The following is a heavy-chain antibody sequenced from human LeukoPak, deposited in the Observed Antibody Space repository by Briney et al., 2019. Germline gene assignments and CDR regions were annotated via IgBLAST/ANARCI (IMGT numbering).Heavy chain of an antibody. V-gene: IGHV5-51*01. D-gene: IGHD6-6*01. CDR1: GYSFTSYW. Sequence: GESLKISCKGSGYSFTSYWIGWVRQMPGKGLEWLGIIYPGDSDTRYSPSFQGQVTISADKSISTAFLQCGSLKASDTAMYYCARREYSNSNSYDYWGQGTLVTVSS. CDR3: ARREYSNSNSYDY. CDR2: IYPGDSDT. J-gene: IGHJ4*02.